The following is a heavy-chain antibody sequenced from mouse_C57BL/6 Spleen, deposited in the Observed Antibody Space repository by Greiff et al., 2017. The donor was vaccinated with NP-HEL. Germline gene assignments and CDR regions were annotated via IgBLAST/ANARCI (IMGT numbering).Heavy chain of an antibody. J-gene: IGHJ1*03. Sequence: EVQLQQSVAELVRPGASVKLSCTASGFTIKNTYMHWVKQRPEQGLEWIGRIDPANGNTKYAPKFQGKATITADTSSNTAYLQLSSLTSEDTAIYYCARNYYGSWYFDVWGTGTTVTVSS. CDR3: ARNYYGSWYFDV. CDR2: IDPANGNT. CDR1: GFTIKNTY. V-gene: IGHV14-3*01. D-gene: IGHD2-2*01.